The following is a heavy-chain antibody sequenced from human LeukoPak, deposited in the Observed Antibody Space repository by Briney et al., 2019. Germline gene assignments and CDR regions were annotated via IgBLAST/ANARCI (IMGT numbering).Heavy chain of an antibody. V-gene: IGHV3-48*01. Sequence: GGSLRLSCAASEFTFSAYGMNWVRQAPGKGLEWVSYISSSSSTITCADSVRGRFTISRDSAKKSLYLLMNSLRAEDTAVYYCAREAPAFDIWGQGTMVTVSS. CDR2: ISSSSSTI. J-gene: IGHJ3*02. CDR3: AREAPAFDI. CDR1: EFTFSAYG.